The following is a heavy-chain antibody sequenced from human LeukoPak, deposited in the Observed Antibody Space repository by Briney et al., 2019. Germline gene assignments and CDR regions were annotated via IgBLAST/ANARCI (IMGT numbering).Heavy chain of an antibody. D-gene: IGHD3-10*01. Sequence: GGSLRLSCAGSGFAFCTYAMSGVRQAPGMGLEWVSSFSANGQATYYADSVEGRFTISRDNSKSTLYLQLNSLRAEDTATYYCARDPYNTILYRLAHWGQGTLVTVSS. CDR2: FSANGQAT. CDR1: GFAFCTYA. V-gene: IGHV3-23*01. J-gene: IGHJ4*02. CDR3: ARDPYNTILYRLAH.